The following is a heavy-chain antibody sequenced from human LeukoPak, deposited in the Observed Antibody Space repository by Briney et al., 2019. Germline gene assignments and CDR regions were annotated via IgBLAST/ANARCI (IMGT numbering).Heavy chain of an antibody. CDR1: GFTFSSYS. CDR3: ATLEGDIVVDFDY. J-gene: IGHJ4*02. Sequence: GGSLRLSCAASGFTFSSYSMNWVRQAPGKGLEWVSSISSSSSYIYYADSVKGRFTISRDNAKNSLYLQMNSLRAEDTAVYYCATLEGDIVVDFDYWGQGTLVTVSS. D-gene: IGHD2-2*01. V-gene: IGHV3-21*04. CDR2: ISSSSSYI.